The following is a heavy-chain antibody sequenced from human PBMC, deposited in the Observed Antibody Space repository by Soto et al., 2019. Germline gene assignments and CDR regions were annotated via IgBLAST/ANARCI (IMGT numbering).Heavy chain of an antibody. CDR1: GGSISSSSYY. V-gene: IGHV4-39*01. Sequence: PSETLSLTCTVSGGSISSSSYYWGWIRQPPGKGLEWIGSIYYSGSTYYNPSLKSRVTISVDTSKNQFSLKLSSVTAADTAVYYCARRGYCSSTSCYRGWFDPWGQGTLVTVSS. D-gene: IGHD2-2*02. CDR3: ARRGYCSSTSCYRGWFDP. CDR2: IYYSGST. J-gene: IGHJ5*02.